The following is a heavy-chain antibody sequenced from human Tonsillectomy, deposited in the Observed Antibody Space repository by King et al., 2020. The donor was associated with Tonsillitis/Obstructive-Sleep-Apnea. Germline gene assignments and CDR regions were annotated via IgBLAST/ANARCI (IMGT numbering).Heavy chain of an antibody. CDR2: ISSNGGST. V-gene: IGHV3-64*01. J-gene: IGHJ6*02. CDR3: ARGGIRFLEWLPYGMDV. D-gene: IGHD3-3*01. CDR1: GFTFSSYA. Sequence: VQLVESGGGLVQPGGSLRLSCAASGFTFSSYAMHWVRQAPGKGLEYVSAISSNGGSTYYANSVKGRFTISRDNSKNTLYLHMGSLRAEDMAVYYCARGGIRFLEWLPYGMDVWGQGTTVTVSS.